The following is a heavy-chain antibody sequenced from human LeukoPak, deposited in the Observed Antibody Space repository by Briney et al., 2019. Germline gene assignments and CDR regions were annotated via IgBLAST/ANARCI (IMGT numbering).Heavy chain of an antibody. D-gene: IGHD2-15*01. CDR3: AFTGCSGGSCYDWFDP. CDR2: IHPSGGNT. V-gene: IGHV1-46*01. CDR1: GYTFTSNY. J-gene: IGHJ5*02. Sequence: AASVKVSCKASGYTFTSNYMHWVRQAPGQGLEWMGIIHPSGGNTNYAQKFQGRVAMTRDTSTSTVYMELRSLRSDDTAVYYCAFTGCSGGSCYDWFDPWGQGTLVTVSS.